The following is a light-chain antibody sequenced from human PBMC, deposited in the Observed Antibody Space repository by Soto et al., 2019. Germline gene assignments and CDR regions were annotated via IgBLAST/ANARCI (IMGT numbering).Light chain of an antibody. J-gene: IGLJ1*01. Sequence: QSALAQPASVSGSPGQSITISCNGTSSDVGRYDFVSWFQQHPGKAPKLMIYDVSIRPSGVSDHFSGSKSGNTASLTISGLQAEDEADYYCSSYTTSSTFVFGTGTKVTVL. CDR1: SSDVGRYDF. CDR2: DVS. V-gene: IGLV2-14*01. CDR3: SSYTTSSTFV.